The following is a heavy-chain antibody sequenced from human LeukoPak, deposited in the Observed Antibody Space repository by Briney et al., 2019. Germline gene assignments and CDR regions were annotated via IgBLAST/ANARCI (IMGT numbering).Heavy chain of an antibody. CDR2: INTNTGNP. Sequence: ASVKVSCKASGYTFTGYYMHWVRQAPGQGLEWMGWINTNTGNPTYAQGFTGRFVFSLDTSVSTAYLQISSLKAEDTAVYYCARGFPPRSYVLMVYATDYWGQGTLVTVSS. CDR3: ARGFPPRSYVLMVYATDY. V-gene: IGHV7-4-1*02. J-gene: IGHJ4*02. CDR1: GYTFTGYY. D-gene: IGHD2-8*01.